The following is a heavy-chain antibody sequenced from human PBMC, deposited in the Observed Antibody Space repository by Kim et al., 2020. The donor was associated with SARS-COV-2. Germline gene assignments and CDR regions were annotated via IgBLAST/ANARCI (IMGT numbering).Heavy chain of an antibody. CDR3: AKELRMTTQTSGGDFFDY. J-gene: IGHJ4*02. CDR1: GFTFTSYA. V-gene: IGHV3-23*01. Sequence: GGSLRLSCVASGFTFTSYAMNWVRQAPGKGLEWVSGISGGGGSTYYADSVKGRFTSSRDSSKNMVYLQMNSLRAEDTAVYYCAKELRMTTQTSGGDFFDYWGRGALVTVSS. D-gene: IGHD4-17*01. CDR2: ISGGGGST.